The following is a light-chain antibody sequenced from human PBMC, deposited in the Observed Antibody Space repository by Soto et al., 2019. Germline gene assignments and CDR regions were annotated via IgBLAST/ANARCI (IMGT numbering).Light chain of an antibody. Sequence: DIQMTQSPSSLSASVGDRVTITCRASQGISNYLAWYQQKPGKVPKLLIYAASTLQSGVPSRFSGSGSGTDFTITISSLQPEDVATYYCQTYNSAPWTFGQGTKVEIK. CDR1: QGISNY. V-gene: IGKV1-27*01. CDR2: AAS. J-gene: IGKJ1*01. CDR3: QTYNSAPWT.